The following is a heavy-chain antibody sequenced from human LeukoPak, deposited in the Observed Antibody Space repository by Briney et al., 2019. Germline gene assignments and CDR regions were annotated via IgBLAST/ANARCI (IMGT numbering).Heavy chain of an antibody. CDR2: IYYSGST. Sequence: SETLSLTRTVSGGSISSYYWSWIRQPPGKGLEWIGYIYYSGSTNYNPSLKSRVTISVDTSKNQFSLKLSSVTAADTAVYYCARGNIIGPFDYWGQGTLVTVSS. D-gene: IGHD2/OR15-2a*01. J-gene: IGHJ4*02. CDR1: GGSISSYY. V-gene: IGHV4-59*01. CDR3: ARGNIIGPFDY.